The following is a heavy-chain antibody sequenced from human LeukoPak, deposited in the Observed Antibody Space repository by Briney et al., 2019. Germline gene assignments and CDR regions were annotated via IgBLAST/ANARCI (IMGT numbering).Heavy chain of an antibody. D-gene: IGHD6-19*01. CDR1: GYTFTSYD. CDR2: MNPNSGNT. CDR3: ARGGHKQWLVRLRYYGMDV. Sequence: ASVTVSCKASGYTFTSYDINWVRQATGQGLEWMGWMNPNSGNTGYAQKFQGRVTMTRNTSISTAYMELSSLRSEDTAVYYCARGGHKQWLVRLRYYGMDVWGQGTTVTVSS. V-gene: IGHV1-8*01. J-gene: IGHJ6*02.